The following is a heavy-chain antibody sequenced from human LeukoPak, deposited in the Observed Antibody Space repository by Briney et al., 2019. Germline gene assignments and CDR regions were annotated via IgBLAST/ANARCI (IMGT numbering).Heavy chain of an antibody. CDR1: GFSISGID. CDR3: AKGSWYASSPDEDY. V-gene: IGHV3-30*18. J-gene: IGHJ4*02. CDR2: MSREGNNK. D-gene: IGHD2-2*01. Sequence: GGSLRLSCAASGFSISGIDMHWVRQAPGKGLEWLAAMSREGNNKYYAASVRGRLTVSRDSAMSTLYLQMDSLRAEDTAVYYCAKGSWYASSPDEDYWGQGTLVTVSS.